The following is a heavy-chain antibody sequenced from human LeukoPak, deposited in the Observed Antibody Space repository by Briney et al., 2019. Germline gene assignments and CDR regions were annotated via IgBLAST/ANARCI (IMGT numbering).Heavy chain of an antibody. V-gene: IGHV1-2*02. Sequence: GASVKVSCKASGYTFTGYYMHWVRQAPGQGLEGMGWINPNSGGTNYAQKFQGRVTMTRDTSISTAYMELSRLRSDDTAVYYCARDPIVGATTAFDIWGQGTMVTVSS. CDR1: GYTFTGYY. CDR3: ARDPIVGATTAFDI. D-gene: IGHD1-26*01. CDR2: INPNSGGT. J-gene: IGHJ3*02.